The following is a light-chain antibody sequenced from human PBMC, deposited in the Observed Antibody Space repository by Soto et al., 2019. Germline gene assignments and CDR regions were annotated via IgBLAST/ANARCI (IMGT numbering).Light chain of an antibody. CDR1: QHISEY. CDR2: AAS. CDR3: QQLNSYPWT. V-gene: IGKV1-9*01. J-gene: IGKJ1*01. Sequence: DIQMTQSPSSLSASVGDRVTITCQASQHISEYLNWYQQKPGKAPKLLIYAASTLQSGVPSRFSGSGSGTEFTLTISSLQPEDFATYYCQQLNSYPWTFGQGTKVDI.